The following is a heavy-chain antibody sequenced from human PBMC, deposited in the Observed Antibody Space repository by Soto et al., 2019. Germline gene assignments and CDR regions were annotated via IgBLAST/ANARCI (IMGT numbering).Heavy chain of an antibody. CDR3: APHVSCSGGSCQYDAFAI. Sequence: EVQVLESGGGLVQPGGSLRLSCEGSGFTVRSHAMAWMRQAPAKGPEWVSTVTADGGTYYADSVKGRFAMSRDTSENTLYVQMNSLGAEDTAAYYCAPHVSCSGGSCQYDAFAIRGQGTMVTVSS. V-gene: IGHV3-23*01. J-gene: IGHJ3*02. D-gene: IGHD2-15*01. CDR2: VTADGGT. CDR1: GFTVRSHA.